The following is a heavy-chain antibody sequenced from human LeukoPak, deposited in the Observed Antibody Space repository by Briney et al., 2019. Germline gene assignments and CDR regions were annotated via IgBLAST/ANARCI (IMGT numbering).Heavy chain of an antibody. J-gene: IGHJ6*02. Sequence: PGGSLRLSCAASGFTFSSYWMHLVRQAPGKGLVWVSRINTDGSTTNYADSVKGRFTISRDNAKNTLYLQMNSLRGEDTAVYYCARDRQYGMDVWGQGTTVTVSS. CDR3: ARDRQYGMDV. V-gene: IGHV3-74*01. CDR2: INTDGSTT. CDR1: GFTFSSYW.